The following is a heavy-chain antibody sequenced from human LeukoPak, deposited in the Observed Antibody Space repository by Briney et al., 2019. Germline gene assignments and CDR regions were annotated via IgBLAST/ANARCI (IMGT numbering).Heavy chain of an antibody. J-gene: IGHJ4*02. CDR3: ARAGYWNFDY. D-gene: IGHD2-2*03. CDR1: GASISNYY. CDR2: IYTSGST. V-gene: IGHV4-4*07. Sequence: SETLSLTCNVSGASISNYYWTWIRQPAGKGLEWIGRIYTSGSTNYNPSLRSRVTMSVDTSKNQFSLKLSSVTAADTAVYYCARAGYWNFDYWGQGTLVTVSS.